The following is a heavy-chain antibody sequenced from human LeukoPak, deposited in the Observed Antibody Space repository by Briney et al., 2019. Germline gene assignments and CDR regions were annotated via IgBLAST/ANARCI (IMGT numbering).Heavy chain of an antibody. Sequence: SETLSLTCTVSAGSISSDSYYWGWIRQPPGKGLEWIGTIYYSGNTYYNPSLKSRLTISVDTSKNQFSLKLRSVTAADTALYYCARGDYDSSGPSVSEYSQHWGQGTLVTVSS. CDR1: AGSISSDSYY. V-gene: IGHV4-39*07. CDR3: ARGDYDSSGPSVSEYSQH. D-gene: IGHD3-22*01. CDR2: IYYSGNT. J-gene: IGHJ1*01.